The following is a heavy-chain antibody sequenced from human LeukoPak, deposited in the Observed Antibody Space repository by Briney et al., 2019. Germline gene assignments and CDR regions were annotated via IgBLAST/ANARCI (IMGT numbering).Heavy chain of an antibody. CDR2: INAGNGNT. J-gene: IGHJ5*02. Sequence: GASVKVSCKASGYTFTSYGISWVRQAPGQGLEWMGWINAGNGNTKYSQKFQGRVTITRDTSASTAYMELSSLRSEDTAVYYCARSDRKDPQFGIDPWGQGTLVTVSS. CDR1: GYTFTSYG. V-gene: IGHV1-3*01. D-gene: IGHD3-16*01. CDR3: ARSDRKDPQFGIDP.